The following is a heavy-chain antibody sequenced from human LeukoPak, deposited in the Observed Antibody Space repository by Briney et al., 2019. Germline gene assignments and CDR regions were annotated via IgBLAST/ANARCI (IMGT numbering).Heavy chain of an antibody. J-gene: IGHJ1*01. V-gene: IGHV4-30-4*03. D-gene: IGHD6-19*01. Sequence: SETLSLTCAVSGGSISSTDYSWSWIRQPPGKGLEWIGYIYYSGSTCYNPSLKSRVTISVDTSKNQFSLKLSSVTAADTAVYYCTGYSSGWYPEYFQHWGQGTLVTVSS. CDR2: IYYSGST. CDR1: GGSISSTDYS. CDR3: TGYSSGWYPEYFQH.